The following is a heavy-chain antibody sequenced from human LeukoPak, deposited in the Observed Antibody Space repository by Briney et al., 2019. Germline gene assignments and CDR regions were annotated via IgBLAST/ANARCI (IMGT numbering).Heavy chain of an antibody. Sequence: ASVKVSCKASGYTFTSYYMHWVRQAPGQGLAWMGIINPSGGSTSYAQKFQGRVTMTRDTSTSTVYMELSSLRSEDTAVYYCARGPKRIAVAAAVDLGYWGQGTLVTVSS. CDR2: INPSGGST. CDR1: GYTFTSYY. CDR3: ARGPKRIAVAAAVDLGY. D-gene: IGHD6-19*01. J-gene: IGHJ4*02. V-gene: IGHV1-46*01.